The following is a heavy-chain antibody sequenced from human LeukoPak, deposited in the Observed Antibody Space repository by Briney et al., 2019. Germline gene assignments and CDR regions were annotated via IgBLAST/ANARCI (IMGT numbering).Heavy chain of an antibody. Sequence: PGGSLRLSCAASGFTFSSYWMHWARQAPGKGLVWVSRMNSDGSSTSYADSVKGRFTISRDNAKNTLYLQMNSLRAEDTAVYYCARDREDYDILTGYYYYYMDVWGKGTTVTVSS. J-gene: IGHJ6*03. CDR3: ARDREDYDILTGYYYYYMDV. CDR1: GFTFSSYW. CDR2: MNSDGSST. V-gene: IGHV3-74*01. D-gene: IGHD3-9*01.